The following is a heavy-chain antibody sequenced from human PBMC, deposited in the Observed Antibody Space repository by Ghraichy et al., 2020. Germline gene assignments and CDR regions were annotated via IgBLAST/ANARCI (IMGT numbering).Heavy chain of an antibody. V-gene: IGHV3-48*02. J-gene: IGHJ4*02. D-gene: IGHD6-19*01. CDR3: ARDATSSAWCFDY. CDR2: VSGSSSSV. Sequence: VSYVSGSSSSVYYADSVKGRFTISRDNAKNSLYLPMDSLRDEDTAVYYCARDATSSAWCFDYWGLG.